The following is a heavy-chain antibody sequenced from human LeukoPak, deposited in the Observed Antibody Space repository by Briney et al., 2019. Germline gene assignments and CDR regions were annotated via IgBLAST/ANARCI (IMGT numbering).Heavy chain of an antibody. CDR2: IYPTGST. CDR1: GGSISSDPYY. Sequence: SSETLSLTCTVSGGSISSDPYYCNWIRQPAGKGLEWIGRIYPTGSTNSNPSLRSRLTLSLDTPKNQFSLKLSSVTAADTAVYYCARDMGLFLNLYYYYYMDVWGKGTTVTVSS. CDR3: ARDMGLFLNLYYYYYMDV. D-gene: IGHD4/OR15-4a*01. V-gene: IGHV4-61*02. J-gene: IGHJ6*03.